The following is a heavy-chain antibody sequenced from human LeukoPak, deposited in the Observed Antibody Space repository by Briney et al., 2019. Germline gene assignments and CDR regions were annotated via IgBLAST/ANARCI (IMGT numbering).Heavy chain of an antibody. CDR2: VYYSGDT. CDR3: ATYTRHCSDGTCYSIDY. D-gene: IGHD2-15*01. V-gene: IGHV4-59*08. Sequence: TSETLSPTCTVSGDSISRYHWTWIRLPPGRALEWIGYVYYSGDTNYNPSLKSRVTISLDTSNNQFSLKLTSVTAADTAIYYCATYTRHCSDGTCYSIDYWGQGALVTVSS. CDR1: GDSISRYH. J-gene: IGHJ4*02.